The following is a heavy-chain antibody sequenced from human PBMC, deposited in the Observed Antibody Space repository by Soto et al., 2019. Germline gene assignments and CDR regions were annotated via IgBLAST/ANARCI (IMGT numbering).Heavy chain of an antibody. J-gene: IGHJ4*02. D-gene: IGHD6-19*01. CDR1: GFTFSSYG. CDR3: AKDGVGVAGQLWLVRFPDY. Sequence: QVQLVDSGGGVVQPGGSLRLSCAASGFTFSSYGIHWVRQTPGKGLEWVAVISSDGSKQYYTDSVKGRFTISRDNSKNTLYLQMNSLRAEDTAIYYCAKDGVGVAGQLWLVRFPDYWGQGTQVTVSS. V-gene: IGHV3-30*18. CDR2: ISSDGSKQ.